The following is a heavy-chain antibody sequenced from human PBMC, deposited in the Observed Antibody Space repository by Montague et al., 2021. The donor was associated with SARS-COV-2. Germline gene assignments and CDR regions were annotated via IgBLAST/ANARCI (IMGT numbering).Heavy chain of an antibody. V-gene: IGHV4-34*01. J-gene: IGHJ5*02. Sequence: SETLSLTCAVYGGSFSGYYWSWIRQSPGKGLEWIGEINHSGTTNYNPSLKSRVIISADTSKNQFSLKTSSVTAADTAVYYCARGGRGSRYRLLSGTWFDPWGQGTLVTVSS. CDR3: ARGGRGSRYRLLSGTWFDP. CDR1: GGSFSGYY. CDR2: INHSGTT. D-gene: IGHD3-16*02.